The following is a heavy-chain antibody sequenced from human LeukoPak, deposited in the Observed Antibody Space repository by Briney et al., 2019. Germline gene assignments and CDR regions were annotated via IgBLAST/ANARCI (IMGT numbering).Heavy chain of an antibody. Sequence: SETLSLTCAVYGGSFSGYYWSWIRPPPGKGLEWIGEINHSGSTNYNPSLKSRVTISVDTSKNQFSLKLSSVTAADTAVYYCARGGNYADYWGQGTLVTVSS. CDR3: ARGGNYADY. V-gene: IGHV4-34*01. D-gene: IGHD1-7*01. CDR1: GGSFSGYY. CDR2: INHSGST. J-gene: IGHJ4*02.